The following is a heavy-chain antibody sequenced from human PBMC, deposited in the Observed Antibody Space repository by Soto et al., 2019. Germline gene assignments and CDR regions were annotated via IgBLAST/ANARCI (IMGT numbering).Heavy chain of an antibody. Sequence: ASVKVSCKASGYTFTSYAMHWVRQAPGQRLEWMGWINAGNGNTKYSQKFQGRVTITRDTSASTAYMGLSSLRSEDTAVYYCASWSSSYLWFDHWGQGTLVTVSS. CDR3: ASWSSSYLWFDH. CDR1: GYTFTSYA. V-gene: IGHV1-3*01. CDR2: INAGNGNT. J-gene: IGHJ5*02. D-gene: IGHD6-6*01.